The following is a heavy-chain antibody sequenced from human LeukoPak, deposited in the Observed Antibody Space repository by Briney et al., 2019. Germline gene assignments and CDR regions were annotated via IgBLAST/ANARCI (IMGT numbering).Heavy chain of an antibody. Sequence: SETLSLTCTVSGVSISSYYWSWIRQPPGKGLEWIGYIYYSGSTNYNPSPKSRVTISVDTSKNQFSLKLSSVTAADTAVYYCARRATTGAPYYFDYWGQGTLVTVSS. CDR1: GVSISSYY. V-gene: IGHV4-59*01. D-gene: IGHD1-1*01. CDR2: IYYSGST. CDR3: ARRATTGAPYYFDY. J-gene: IGHJ4*02.